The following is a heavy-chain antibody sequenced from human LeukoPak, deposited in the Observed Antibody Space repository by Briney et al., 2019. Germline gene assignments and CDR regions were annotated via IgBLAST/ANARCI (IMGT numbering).Heavy chain of an antibody. CDR3: ARTYYDILTGYYTLFDY. Sequence: ASVKVSCKASGYTFTSYYMHWVRQAPGQGLEWMGIINPSGGSTSYAQKFQGRVTMTRDTSTSTVYMELSSLRSEDTAVYYCARTYYDILTGYYTLFDYWGQGTLVTVSS. J-gene: IGHJ4*02. CDR2: INPSGGST. V-gene: IGHV1-46*01. D-gene: IGHD3-9*01. CDR1: GYTFTSYY.